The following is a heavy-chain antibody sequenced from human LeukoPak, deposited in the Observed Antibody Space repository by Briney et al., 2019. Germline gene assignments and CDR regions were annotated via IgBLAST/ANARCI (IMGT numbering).Heavy chain of an antibody. CDR3: ARRLTQYDCFDP. CDR2: TYYRSTWYN. D-gene: IGHD2-2*01. J-gene: IGHJ5*02. Sequence: SHTLSLTCAISGDSVSSNSVAWNWIRQSPSRGLEWLGRTYYRSTWYNDYAVSVRGRITVNPDTSKNQFSLHLNSVTPEDTAVYYCARRLTQYDCFDPWGQGILVTVSS. V-gene: IGHV6-1*01. CDR1: GDSVSSNSVA.